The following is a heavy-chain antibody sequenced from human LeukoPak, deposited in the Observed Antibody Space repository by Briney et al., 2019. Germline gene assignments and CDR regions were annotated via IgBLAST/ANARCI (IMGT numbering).Heavy chain of an antibody. Sequence: EASVKVSCKASGYTFTSYYMHWVRQAPGQGLEWMGIINPSGGSTSYAQKFQGRVTMTRDMSTGTVYMELSSLRSEDTAVYYCAGYLHPRHAFDIWGQGTMVTVSS. CDR2: INPSGGST. J-gene: IGHJ3*02. CDR3: AGYLHPRHAFDI. D-gene: IGHD6-13*01. CDR1: GYTFTSYY. V-gene: IGHV1-46*01.